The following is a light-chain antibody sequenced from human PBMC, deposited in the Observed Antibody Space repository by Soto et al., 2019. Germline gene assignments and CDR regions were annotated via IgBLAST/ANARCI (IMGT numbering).Light chain of an antibody. CDR1: QSVRNNY. CDR2: DTS. J-gene: IGKJ5*01. Sequence: EIVLTQSPGTLSLSPGERATLSCRASQSVRNNYLAWYQQRPGQAPRLLIYDTSYRATGIPARFSGSGSGTDFTLTISSLEPEDFAVYYCQQRSNWITFGQGTRLEIK. V-gene: IGKV3-11*01. CDR3: QQRSNWIT.